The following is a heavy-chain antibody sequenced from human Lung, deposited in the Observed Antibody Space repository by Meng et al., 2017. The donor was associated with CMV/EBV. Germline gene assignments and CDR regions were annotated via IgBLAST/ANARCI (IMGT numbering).Heavy chain of an antibody. Sequence: SGPXLVXPAQTLTLTCTFPGFSLSTSGVGVGWIRQPPGKALEWLALIYWNDDKRYSPSLKSRLTITKDTSKNQVVLTMTNMDPVDTATYYCAHRPVSGAGKEEYYFDYWGQGTXVTVSS. J-gene: IGHJ4*02. D-gene: IGHD6-19*01. V-gene: IGHV2-5*01. CDR3: AHRPVSGAGKEEYYFDY. CDR1: GFSLSTSGVG. CDR2: IYWNDDK.